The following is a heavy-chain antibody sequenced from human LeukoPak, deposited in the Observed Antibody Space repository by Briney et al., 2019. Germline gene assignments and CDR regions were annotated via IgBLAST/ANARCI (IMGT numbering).Heavy chain of an antibody. J-gene: IGHJ4*02. CDR2: INPNSGGT. Sequence: GASGKVSCKASGYTFTGYYMHWVRQAPGQGLGWMGWINPNSGGTNYAQKFQGRVTMTRDTAISTAYMELSRLRSDDTAVYYCARGSDPYYFDYWGQGTLVTVSS. CDR3: ARGSDPYYFDY. CDR1: GYTFTGYY. V-gene: IGHV1-2*02.